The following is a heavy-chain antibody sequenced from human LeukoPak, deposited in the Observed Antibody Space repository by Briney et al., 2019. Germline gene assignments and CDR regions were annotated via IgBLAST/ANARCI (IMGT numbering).Heavy chain of an antibody. V-gene: IGHV3-9*01. CDR2: ISWNSASL. CDR3: AREDDWNYEDY. Sequence: GGSLRLSCAASGFTFDEYAMHWVRQAPGKGLEWVSGISWNSASLGYVDSVKGRFTISRDNAKNSLYLQMNSLRAEDTAIYFCAREDDWNYEDYWGQGTLVTVSS. J-gene: IGHJ4*02. D-gene: IGHD1-7*01. CDR1: GFTFDEYA.